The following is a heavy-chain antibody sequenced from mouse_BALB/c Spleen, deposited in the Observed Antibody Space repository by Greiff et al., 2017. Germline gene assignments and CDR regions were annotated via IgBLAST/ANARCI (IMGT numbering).Heavy chain of an antibody. D-gene: IGHD2-1*01. J-gene: IGHJ4*01. CDR1: GFTFSDYG. CDR2: ISNLAYSI. CDR3: AREGYYGNYVGDMDY. Sequence: EVKLVESGGGLVQPGGSRKLSCAASGFTFSDYGMAWVRQAPGKGPEWVAFISNLAYSIYYADTVTGRFTISRENAKNTLYLEMSSLRSEDTAMYYCAREGYYGNYVGDMDYWGQGTSVTVYS. V-gene: IGHV5-15*02.